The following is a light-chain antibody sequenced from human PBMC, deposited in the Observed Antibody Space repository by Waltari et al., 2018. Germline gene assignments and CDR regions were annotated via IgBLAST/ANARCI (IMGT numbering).Light chain of an antibody. CDR1: QSISRN. Sequence: EILMTQSPPTLSVSPGERATLSCRASQSISRNLAWYQQKPGQAPRLLIYGASTRATGIPARFSGSGSGTEFTLTISSLQSGDFAIYYCQQYNNWRTFGQGTKLEI. J-gene: IGKJ2*01. CDR3: QQYNNWRT. CDR2: GAS. V-gene: IGKV3-15*01.